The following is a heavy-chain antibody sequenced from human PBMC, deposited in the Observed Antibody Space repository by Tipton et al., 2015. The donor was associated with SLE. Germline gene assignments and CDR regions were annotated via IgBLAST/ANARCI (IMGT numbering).Heavy chain of an antibody. CDR3: AKDHDGTGGFDY. CDR2: ISSSSSYI. J-gene: IGHJ4*02. D-gene: IGHD2-8*02. Sequence: GSLRLSCEASGFTFSSYSMNWVRQAPGKGLEWVSSISSSSSYIYYADSVKGRFTISRDNAKNSLYLQMNSLRAEDTAVYYCAKDHDGTGGFDYWGQGTLVTVSS. V-gene: IGHV3-21*01. CDR1: GFTFSSYS.